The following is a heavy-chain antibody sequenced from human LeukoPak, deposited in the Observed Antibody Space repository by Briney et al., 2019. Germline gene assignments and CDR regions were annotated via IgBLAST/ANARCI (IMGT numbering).Heavy chain of an antibody. CDR2: IWYDGSNK. J-gene: IGHJ4*02. V-gene: IGHV3-33*01. CDR1: GFTFSSHG. D-gene: IGHD3-16*01. CDR3: ARAWGMAKGLDY. Sequence: GRSLRLSCAASGFTFSSHGMHWVRQAPGKGLEWVAVIWYDGSNKYYADSVKGRFTISRDNSKNTLYLQMNSLRAEDTAVYYCARAWGMAKGLDYWGQGTLVTVSS.